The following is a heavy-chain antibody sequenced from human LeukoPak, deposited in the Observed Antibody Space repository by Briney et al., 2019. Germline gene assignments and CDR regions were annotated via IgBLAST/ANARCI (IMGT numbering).Heavy chain of an antibody. CDR3: ARGTEKTRISGYYSFDH. Sequence: SETLSLTCTVSGGSISGYFWTWIRQPAGKELEWIGRVYTSGTTYYNPSLESRVTISLDTFNNQFSLRVTSVTAADTAIYYCARGTEKTRISGYYSFDHWGRGLLVTVSS. CDR2: VYTSGTT. J-gene: IGHJ4*02. D-gene: IGHD5-12*01. V-gene: IGHV4-4*07. CDR1: GGSISGYF.